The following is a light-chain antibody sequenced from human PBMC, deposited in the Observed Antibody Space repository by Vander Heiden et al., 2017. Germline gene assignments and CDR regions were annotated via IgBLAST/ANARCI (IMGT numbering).Light chain of an antibody. CDR3: QQYDNLPALT. J-gene: IGKJ4*01. Sequence: DIQMTQSPSSLSASVGDRVTITCQASQDISNYFNWYQQKPGKAPTLLIYDASNLETGVPSRFSGSGSGTDFTFTISSLQPEDIATYYCQQYDNLPALTFGGGTKVEIK. CDR2: DAS. V-gene: IGKV1-33*01. CDR1: QDISNY.